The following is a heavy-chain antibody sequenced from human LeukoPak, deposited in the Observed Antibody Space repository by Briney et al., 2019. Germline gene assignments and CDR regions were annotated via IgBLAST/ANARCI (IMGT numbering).Heavy chain of an antibody. CDR1: GFTFSSNG. CDR2: ISYDGSPQ. Sequence: GGSLRLSCVASGFTFSSNGMHWVRQAPGKGLEWVAVISYDGSPQNYAGSVKGRFTISRDNHKNTVYLQMNSLRTEDTAVYYCAKDRLVYYYGSGSYGIIDYWGQGTLVTVSS. CDR3: AKDRLVYYYGSGSYGIIDY. D-gene: IGHD3-10*01. V-gene: IGHV3-30*18. J-gene: IGHJ4*02.